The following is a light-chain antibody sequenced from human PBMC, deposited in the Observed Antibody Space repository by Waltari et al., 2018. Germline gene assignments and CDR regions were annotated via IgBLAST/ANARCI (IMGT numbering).Light chain of an antibody. J-gene: IGLJ2*01. Sequence: QSVLTQPPSVSAAPGQKVTISCSGSSSNIANTSVSWYQQPPGPAPKLLIFDSDKRSSGIPDRFSGSKPGTSATLVITGLQTGDEADYYCGAWDNSLSGGVFGGGTKLTVL. CDR3: GAWDNSLSGGV. CDR1: SSNIANTS. V-gene: IGLV1-51*01. CDR2: DSD.